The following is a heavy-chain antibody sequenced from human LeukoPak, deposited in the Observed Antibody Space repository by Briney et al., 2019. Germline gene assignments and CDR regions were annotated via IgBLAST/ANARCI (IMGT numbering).Heavy chain of an antibody. CDR3: AKGLSWFDP. CDR2: IGGNTGST. J-gene: IGHJ5*02. V-gene: IGHV3-23*01. CDR1: GFTFSSYA. D-gene: IGHD6-19*01. Sequence: GGSLRLSCAASGFTFSSYAMTWVRQAPGKGLEWVSAIGGNTGSTYYADSVKGRFTISRDNSKNTLYLQMNSLRAEDTAVYYCAKGLSWFDPWGQGTLVIVSS.